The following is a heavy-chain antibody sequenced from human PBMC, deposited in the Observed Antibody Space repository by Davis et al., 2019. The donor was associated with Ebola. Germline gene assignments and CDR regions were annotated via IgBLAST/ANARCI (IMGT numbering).Heavy chain of an antibody. J-gene: IGHJ4*02. V-gene: IGHV5-51*01. CDR1: GYSFTSYW. Sequence: GESLKISCKGSGYSFTSYWIVWVRQMPGKGLEWMGIIYPGDSDVRYSPSFQGQVTISADMSISTAYLQWSSLRVSDTAIYYCARQESIYDGRGLDWWGQGTLVTVSS. CDR2: IYPGDSDV. CDR3: ARQESIYDGRGLDW. D-gene: IGHD3-22*01.